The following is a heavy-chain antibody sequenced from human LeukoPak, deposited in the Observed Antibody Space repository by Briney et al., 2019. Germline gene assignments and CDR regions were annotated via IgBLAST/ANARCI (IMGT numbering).Heavy chain of an antibody. Sequence: GGSLRLSCAASGFTFSSYAMSWVRQAPGKGLEWVSAISGSGGSTYYADSVKGRFTISRDNSKNTLYLQMNSLRAEDTAVYYCAKDTGGGRGPRAEYFQHWGQGTLVTVSS. CDR2: ISGSGGST. V-gene: IGHV3-23*01. D-gene: IGHD1-26*01. J-gene: IGHJ1*01. CDR1: GFTFSSYA. CDR3: AKDTGGGRGPRAEYFQH.